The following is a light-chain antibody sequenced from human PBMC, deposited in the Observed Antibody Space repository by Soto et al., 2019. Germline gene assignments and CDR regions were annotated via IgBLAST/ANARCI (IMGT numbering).Light chain of an antibody. CDR3: QQFGTSPRYT. Sequence: EILLTQSPGTLSLSPGERATLSCRTSQSVGSTYLAWYQQKPGQAPRLLIYEASRRATGIPDRFSGSGSGTDFTLTISRLEPEDFAVSYCQQFGTSPRYTFGQGTKLEI. J-gene: IGKJ2*01. CDR1: QSVGSTY. V-gene: IGKV3-20*01. CDR2: EAS.